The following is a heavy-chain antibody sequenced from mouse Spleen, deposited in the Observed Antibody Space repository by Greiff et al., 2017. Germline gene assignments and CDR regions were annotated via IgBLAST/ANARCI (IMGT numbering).Heavy chain of an antibody. J-gene: IGHJ4*01. D-gene: IGHD2-4*01. CDR1: GFNIKDYY. CDR2: IDPEDGET. Sequence: EVKLVESGAELVKPGASVKLSCTASGFNIKDYYMHWVKQRTEQGLEWIGRIDPEDGETKYAPKFQGKATITADTASNTAYLQLSSLTSEDTAVYYCARGDDYDGELYAMDYWGQGTSVTVSS. V-gene: IGHV14-2*01. CDR3: ARGDDYDGELYAMDY.